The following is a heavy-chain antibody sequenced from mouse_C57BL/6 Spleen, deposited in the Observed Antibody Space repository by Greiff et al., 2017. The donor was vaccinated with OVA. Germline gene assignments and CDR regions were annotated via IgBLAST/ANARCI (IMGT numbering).Heavy chain of an antibody. D-gene: IGHD3-2*02. J-gene: IGHJ2*01. Sequence: EVQLVESGGDLVKPGGSLKLSCAASGFTFSSYGMSWVRQTPDKRLEWVATISSGGSYTYYPDSVKGRFTLSRDNAKNTRYLQMSSLKSEDTAMYYCARLQLRSLDYWGQGTTLTVSS. CDR2: ISSGGSYT. CDR3: ARLQLRSLDY. V-gene: IGHV5-6*01. CDR1: GFTFSSYG.